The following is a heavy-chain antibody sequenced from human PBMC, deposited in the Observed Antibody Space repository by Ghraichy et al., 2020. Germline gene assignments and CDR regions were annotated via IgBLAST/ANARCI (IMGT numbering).Heavy chain of an antibody. J-gene: IGHJ4*02. D-gene: IGHD6-13*01. V-gene: IGHV4-4*09. CDR2: IYPTGST. Sequence: SQTLSLTCTVSGGSISNYYWSWIRQSPGKGLEWIGYIYPTGSTNYNPSLKSRVTISLDTSKNQFSLRLNSVTAADTAVYYCARLIHSSNWYEFYFDYWGQGTLVPVSS. CDR3: ARLIHSSNWYEFYFDY. CDR1: GGSISNYY.